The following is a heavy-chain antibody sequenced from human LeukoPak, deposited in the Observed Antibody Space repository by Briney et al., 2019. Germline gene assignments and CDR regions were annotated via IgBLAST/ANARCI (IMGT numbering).Heavy chain of an antibody. V-gene: IGHV3-30*02. CDR2: IHYDGSNK. D-gene: IGHD3-10*01. J-gene: IGHJ3*02. Sequence: GGSLRLSCAASGFTFSSYGMQWVRQAPGKGLEWVAFIHYDGSNKYYANSVKGRFTISRDNSKNTLHLHMNSLRAEDTAVYYCAKADGSGSYYKKGNYAFDIWGQGTMVTVSS. CDR3: AKADGSGSYYKKGNYAFDI. CDR1: GFTFSSYG.